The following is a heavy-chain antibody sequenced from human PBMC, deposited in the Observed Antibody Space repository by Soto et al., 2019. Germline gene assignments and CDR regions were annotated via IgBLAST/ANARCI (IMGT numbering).Heavy chain of an antibody. J-gene: IGHJ6*02. Sequence: QVQLVQSGAEVKKPGASVKVSCKASGYSFTDYHIHWVRQAPGQGLEWLGRINPKSGGTSTSQKFHGLVTMTTDTSISTASMELTRLTSDDTAIYYCARGDSTDCSNGVCSFFYNHDMDVWGQGTTVTVSS. D-gene: IGHD2-8*01. CDR1: GYSFTDYH. CDR2: INPKSGGT. CDR3: ARGDSTDCSNGVCSFFYNHDMDV. V-gene: IGHV1-2*04.